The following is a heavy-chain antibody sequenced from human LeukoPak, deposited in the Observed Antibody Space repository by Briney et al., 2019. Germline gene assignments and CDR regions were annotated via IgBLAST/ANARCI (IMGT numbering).Heavy chain of an antibody. CDR3: ARFGSGWHYFDY. J-gene: IGHJ4*02. CDR2: INHSGST. V-gene: IGHV4-34*01. D-gene: IGHD6-19*01. Sequence: SETLSLTCTVAGGSISSYYWSWIRQPPGKGLEWIGEINHSGSTNYNPSLKSRVTISVDTSKNQFSLKLSSVTAADTAVYYCARFGSGWHYFDYWGQGTLVTVSS. CDR1: GGSISSYY.